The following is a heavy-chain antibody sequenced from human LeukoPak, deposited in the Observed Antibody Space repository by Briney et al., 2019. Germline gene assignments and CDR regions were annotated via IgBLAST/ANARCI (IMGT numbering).Heavy chain of an antibody. CDR1: GFTFDDYA. CDR3: AKDMAYSSGWYGIDY. V-gene: IGHV3-43*02. CDR2: ISGDGGST. Sequence: GGSLRLSCEASGFTFDDYAMHWVRQAPGKRLEWVSLISGDGGSTHHADSVKGRFTISRDNSKNSLYLQMNSLRTEDTALYYCAKDMAYSSGWYGIDYWGQGTLVTVSS. J-gene: IGHJ4*02. D-gene: IGHD6-19*01.